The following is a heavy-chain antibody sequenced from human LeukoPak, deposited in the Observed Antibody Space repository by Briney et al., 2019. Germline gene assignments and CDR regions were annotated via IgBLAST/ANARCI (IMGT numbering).Heavy chain of an antibody. J-gene: IGHJ4*02. CDR2: SSSSGSTM. V-gene: IGHV3-11*01. CDR1: GFTLCDYY. Sequence: PGGSLRLSCAASGFTLCDYYMSWIRQAPGKGLEWVSYSSSSGSTMYYADSVKGRFAISRDNAKNSLYLQMNSLRAEDTAVYYCARRRDFIDYWGQGTLVTVSS. CDR3: ARRRDFIDY. D-gene: IGHD3/OR15-3a*01.